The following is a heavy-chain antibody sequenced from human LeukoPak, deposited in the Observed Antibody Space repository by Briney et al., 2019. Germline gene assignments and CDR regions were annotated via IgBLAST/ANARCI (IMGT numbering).Heavy chain of an antibody. CDR3: ARGDRISVTRFRPRPYIDF. CDR2: XXXGGST. J-gene: IGHJ4*02. D-gene: IGHD4-17*01. CDR1: XGXXXXXX. Sequence: SETLSLTCAVYXGXXXXXXXXXIXXXXXXXXXXLXXXXXGGSTNXNPSLKSRVTFSIDTPKSQLSLKLTSVTAADTAVYYCARGDRISVTRFRPRPYIDFWGQGTLVTVSS. V-gene: IGHV4-34*01.